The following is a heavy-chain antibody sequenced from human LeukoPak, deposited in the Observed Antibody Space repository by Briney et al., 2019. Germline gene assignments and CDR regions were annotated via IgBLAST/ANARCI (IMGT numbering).Heavy chain of an antibody. CDR1: GGSISGSY. Sequence: SETLSLTCTVSGGSISGSYWSWIRQPPGKGLEWIAYMYNSGSTNYNPSLKSRVTISIDTSQNQFSLKLSSLTAADTAIYYCARCIESYGDYGYWGQGILVTVSS. D-gene: IGHD4-17*01. J-gene: IGHJ4*02. CDR3: ARCIESYGDYGY. V-gene: IGHV4-59*01. CDR2: MYNSGST.